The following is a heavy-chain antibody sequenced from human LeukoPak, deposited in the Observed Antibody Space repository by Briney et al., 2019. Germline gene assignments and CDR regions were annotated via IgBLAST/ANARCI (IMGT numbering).Heavy chain of an antibody. CDR1: GFTFSSYS. V-gene: IGHV3-48*01. J-gene: IGHJ6*03. CDR3: ARGLYYGSGSYPSNYYMDV. CDR2: ISSSSSTI. Sequence: GGSLRLSCAASGFTFSSYSMNWVRQAPGKGLEWVSYISSSSSTIYYADSVKGRFTISRDNAKNSLYLQMNSLRAEDTAVYYCARGLYYGSGSYPSNYYMDVWGKGTTVTVSS. D-gene: IGHD3-10*01.